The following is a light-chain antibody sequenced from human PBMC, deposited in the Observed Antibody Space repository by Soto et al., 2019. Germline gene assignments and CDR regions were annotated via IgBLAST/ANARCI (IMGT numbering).Light chain of an antibody. V-gene: IGLV2-14*01. CDR3: SSFATSGTTVI. CDR2: EVS. Sequence: QSVLTQPASVSGSPGQSITISCTGTSSDVGGYNYVSWYQQHPGKAPKLMIYEVSNRPSGVSNRFSGSKSGNTASLTISGLQAEDESDYYCSSFATSGTTVIFGGGTKVTVL. J-gene: IGLJ2*01. CDR1: SSDVGGYNY.